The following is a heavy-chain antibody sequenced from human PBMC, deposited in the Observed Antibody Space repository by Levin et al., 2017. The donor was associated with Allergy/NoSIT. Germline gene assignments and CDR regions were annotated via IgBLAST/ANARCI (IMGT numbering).Heavy chain of an antibody. V-gene: IGHV3-9*01. CDR3: ARDNIGLADAFDI. Sequence: GGSLRLSCAASGFTFDDYAMHWVRQAPGKGLEWVSGISWNSGSIGYADSVKGRFTIPRDNAKNSLYLQMNSLRAEDTALYYCARDNIGLADAFDIWGQGTMVIVSS. J-gene: IGHJ3*02. CDR1: GFTFDDYA. D-gene: IGHD3-10*01. CDR2: ISWNSGSI.